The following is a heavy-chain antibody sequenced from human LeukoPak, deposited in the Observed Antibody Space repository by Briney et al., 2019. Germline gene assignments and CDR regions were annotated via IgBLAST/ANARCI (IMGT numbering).Heavy chain of an antibody. CDR3: ARDVPYSSGWSYYYYYGMDV. D-gene: IGHD6-19*01. V-gene: IGHV1-46*01. CDR2: INPSGGST. J-gene: IGHJ6*02. Sequence: ASVKVSCKASGSTFTSYYMHWVRQAPGQGLEWMGIINPSGGSTSYAQKFQGRVTMTRDTSTSTVYMELSSLRSEDTAVYYCARDVPYSSGWSYYYYYGMDVWGQGTTVTVSS. CDR1: GSTFTSYY.